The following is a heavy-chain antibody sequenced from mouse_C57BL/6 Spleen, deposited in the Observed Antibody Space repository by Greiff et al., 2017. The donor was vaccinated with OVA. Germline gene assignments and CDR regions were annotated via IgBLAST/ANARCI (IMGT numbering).Heavy chain of an antibody. CDR2: IYPSDSDT. J-gene: IGHJ2*01. D-gene: IGHD2-5*01. CDR1: GYTFTSYW. CDR3: FYSKKGY. V-gene: IGHV1-61*01. Sequence: QVQLKQPGAELVRPGSSVKLSCKASGYTFTSYWMDWVKQRPGQGLEWIGNIYPSDSDTHYNHKFKAKATLTVDNSTSTAYMPLISLTSEDSAVYSCFYSKKGYWGQGTTLTVSS.